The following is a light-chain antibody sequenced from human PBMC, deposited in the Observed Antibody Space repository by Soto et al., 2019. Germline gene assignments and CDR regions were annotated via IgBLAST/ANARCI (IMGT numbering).Light chain of an antibody. J-gene: IGLJ2*01. CDR2: EVS. V-gene: IGLV2-8*01. CDR1: SSDVGGYNY. Sequence: QSTLSQPPSASGSPGQSVTISCTGTSSDVGGYNYVSWYQQHPGKAPKLMIYEVSKRPSGVPDRFSGSKSGNTASLTVSGLQADDDSDYYCSSYAGSNTLVFGEGTKLTVL. CDR3: SSYAGSNTLV.